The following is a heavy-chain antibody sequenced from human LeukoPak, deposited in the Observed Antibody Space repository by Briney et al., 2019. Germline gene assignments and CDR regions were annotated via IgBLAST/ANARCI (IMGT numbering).Heavy chain of an antibody. D-gene: IGHD5-18*01. CDR1: GLIFETYG. J-gene: IGHJ4*02. V-gene: IGHV3-30*18. CDR2: ISKNGSNT. Sequence: PGGSLRLSCEVSGLIFETYGMHWVRQAPGKGLEWVGVISKNGSNTYYGDSVKGRFTISRDNTNNTLSLQMNGLTTGDTGVYFCVKGRRGSSYVHYFDSWGQGTLVTVSS. CDR3: VKGRRGSSYVHYFDS.